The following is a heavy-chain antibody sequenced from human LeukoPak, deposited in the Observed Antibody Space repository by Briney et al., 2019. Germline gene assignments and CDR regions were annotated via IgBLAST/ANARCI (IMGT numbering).Heavy chain of an antibody. CDR1: GFTFSDYY. Sequence: GGSLRLSCAASGFTFSDYYMSWIRQAPGKGLEWVSYISSSGSTIYYADSVKGRFTISRDNAKNSLYLQMNSLRAEDTAVYYCARAKGYCSSTSCYDAFDIWGQGTMVTVSS. J-gene: IGHJ3*02. CDR3: ARAKGYCSSTSCYDAFDI. V-gene: IGHV3-11*04. D-gene: IGHD2-2*01. CDR2: ISSSGSTI.